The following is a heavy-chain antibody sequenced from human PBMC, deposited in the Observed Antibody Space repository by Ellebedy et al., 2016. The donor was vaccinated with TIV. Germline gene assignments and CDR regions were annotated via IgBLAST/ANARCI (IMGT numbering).Heavy chain of an antibody. D-gene: IGHD6-19*01. CDR3: AKDGSGWSGGYYYGMDV. J-gene: IGHJ6*02. Sequence: GGSLRLXXAASGFTFDDHAMHWVRQAPGKGLEWVSGISWNSGSIGYADSVKGRFTISRDNAKNSLYLQMNSLRAEDTALYYCAKDGSGWSGGYYYGMDVWGQGTTVTVSS. CDR2: ISWNSGSI. V-gene: IGHV3-9*01. CDR1: GFTFDDHA.